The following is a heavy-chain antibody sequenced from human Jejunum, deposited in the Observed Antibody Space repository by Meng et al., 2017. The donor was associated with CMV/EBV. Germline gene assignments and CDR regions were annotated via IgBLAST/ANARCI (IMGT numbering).Heavy chain of an antibody. CDR3: AKDGGSYLDYYFDY. CDR2: INPNTGDT. Sequence: ASDYTFTDYSMQWVRQAPGQGLEWMGWINPNTGDTNYAQKFQGRVTMTRDMSINTVYMELTRLRSDDTAVYYCAKDGGSYLDYYFDYWGQGTLVTVSS. CDR1: DYTFTDYS. D-gene: IGHD1-26*01. J-gene: IGHJ4*02. V-gene: IGHV1-2*02.